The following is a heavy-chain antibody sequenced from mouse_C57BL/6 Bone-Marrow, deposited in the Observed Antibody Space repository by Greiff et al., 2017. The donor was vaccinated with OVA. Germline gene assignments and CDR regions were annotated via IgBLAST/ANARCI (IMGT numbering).Heavy chain of an antibody. D-gene: IGHD2-3*01. Sequence: VQLQQSGAELVRPGASVTLSCKASGYTFTDYEMHWVKQTPVHGLEWIGAIDPETGGTAYNQKFKGKAILTADKSSSTAYMELRSLTSEDSAVYYCTRRWLLRAAYWGQGTLVTVSA. V-gene: IGHV1-15*01. CDR1: GYTFTDYE. J-gene: IGHJ3*01. CDR2: IDPETGGT. CDR3: TRRWLLRAAY.